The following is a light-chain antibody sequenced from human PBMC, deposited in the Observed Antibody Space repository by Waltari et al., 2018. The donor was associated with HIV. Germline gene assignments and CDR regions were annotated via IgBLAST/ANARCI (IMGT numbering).Light chain of an antibody. J-gene: IGLJ2*01. Sequence: SYELTQSPSVSVSPGQTASITCSGDKLGNKYASWYQQRPGQSPVLVIYQDRKRPSGFPERLSGSNSVNTATLTISGTQAMDEADYYCQAWDSSTVVFGGGTKLTVL. CDR1: KLGNKY. CDR3: QAWDSSTVV. CDR2: QDR. V-gene: IGLV3-1*01.